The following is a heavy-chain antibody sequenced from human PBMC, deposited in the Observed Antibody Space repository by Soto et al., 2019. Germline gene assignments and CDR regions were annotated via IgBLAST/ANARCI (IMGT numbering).Heavy chain of an antibody. D-gene: IGHD6-6*01. CDR1: GCSISSYY. CDR3: TRDRPGPQHYFDY. Sequence: SETLTLTCTVSGCSISSYYWSWIRQPPGKGLEWIGYIYHSGCTNYNPSPKSRVTTSRDHAKNTLYLQMHSLRAEDTAVYYCTRDRPGPQHYFDYWGQGNMVTVSS. CDR2: IYHSGCT. J-gene: IGHJ4*02. V-gene: IGHV4-59*12.